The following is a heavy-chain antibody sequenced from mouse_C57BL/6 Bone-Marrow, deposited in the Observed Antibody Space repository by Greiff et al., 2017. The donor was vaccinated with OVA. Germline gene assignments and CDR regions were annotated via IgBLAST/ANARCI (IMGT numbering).Heavy chain of an antibody. Sequence: EVQLVESGGGLVQPGGSMKLSCVASGFTFSNYWMNWVRQSPEKGLEWVAQIRLKSDNYATHYAESVKGRFTISRDDSKSSVYLQMNNLRAEDTGIYYCTGWWLTWDYYAMDYWGQGTSVTVSS. J-gene: IGHJ4*01. V-gene: IGHV6-3*01. CDR3: TGWWLTWDYYAMDY. D-gene: IGHD1-1*02. CDR1: GFTFSNYW. CDR2: IRLKSDNYAT.